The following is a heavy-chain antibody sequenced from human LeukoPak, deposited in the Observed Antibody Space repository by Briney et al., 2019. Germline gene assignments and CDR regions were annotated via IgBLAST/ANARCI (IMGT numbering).Heavy chain of an antibody. Sequence: SVTVSCTASGGTFSSYAISWVRQAPGRGFEWMGGIIPIFGTANYAQKFQGRVTITADESTSTAYMELSSLRSEDTAVYYCARDGAAFDIWGQGTMVTVSS. CDR3: ARDGAAFDI. CDR2: IIPIFGTA. J-gene: IGHJ3*02. V-gene: IGHV1-69*13. CDR1: GGTFSSYA. D-gene: IGHD1-26*01.